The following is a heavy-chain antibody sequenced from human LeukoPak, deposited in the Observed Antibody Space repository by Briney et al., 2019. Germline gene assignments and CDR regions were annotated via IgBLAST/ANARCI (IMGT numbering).Heavy chain of an antibody. D-gene: IGHD5-24*01. J-gene: IGHJ4*02. V-gene: IGHV3-30*18. CDR1: GFTFSSYG. CDR2: ISYDGSNK. Sequence: GGPLRLSCAASGFTFSSYGMHWVRQAPGKGPEWVAVISYDGSNKYYADSVKGRFTISRDNSKNTLYLQMNSLRAEDTAVYYCAKPAKRWLQVWDLYYFDYWGQGTLVTVSS. CDR3: AKPAKRWLQVWDLYYFDY.